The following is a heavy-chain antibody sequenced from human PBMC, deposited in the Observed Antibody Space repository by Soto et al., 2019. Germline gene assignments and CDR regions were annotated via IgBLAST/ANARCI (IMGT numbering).Heavy chain of an antibody. J-gene: IGHJ4*02. D-gene: IGHD3-9*01. V-gene: IGHV4-39*01. CDR3: ARHYDMLTGYYIPYYFDY. Sequence: SETLSLTCTVSGGSISSSSYYWGWIRQPPGKGLEWIGSIYYSGSTNYNPSLKSRVTISVDTSKNQLSLKLSSVTAADTAVYYCARHYDMLTGYYIPYYFDYWGQGTLVTVSS. CDR2: IYYSGST. CDR1: GGSISSSSYY.